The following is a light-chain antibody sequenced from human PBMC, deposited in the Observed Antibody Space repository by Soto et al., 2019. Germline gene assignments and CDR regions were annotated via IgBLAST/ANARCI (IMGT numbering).Light chain of an antibody. CDR3: QQDNGWPWT. CDR2: GAS. Sequence: EIVLAQSPATLSVTPGERITLSCRATQTIGQKLAWYLQRPGQAPSLLMYGASTRATDIPARFSASVSGTEFTLTITGLQSEDFAVYYCQQDNGWPWTFGQGTKVEI. J-gene: IGKJ1*01. V-gene: IGKV3-15*01. CDR1: QTIGQK.